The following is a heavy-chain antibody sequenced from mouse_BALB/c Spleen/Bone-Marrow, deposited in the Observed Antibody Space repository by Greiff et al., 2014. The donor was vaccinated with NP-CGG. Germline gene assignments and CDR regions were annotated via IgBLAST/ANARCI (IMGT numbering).Heavy chain of an antibody. CDR2: INPNNGGT. D-gene: IGHD1-2*01. CDR1: GYTFTDFY. Sequence: VKLQQSGPELVKPGASVKMSCKASGYTFTDFYMKWVKQSHGKSLEWIGDINPNNGGTSYNQKFRDKATLTVDKSSSTAYMQLNGLTSEDSAVYDCPRPLNGNVLATWGKATLSTVSA. J-gene: IGHJ3*01. CDR3: PRPLNGNVLAT. V-gene: IGHV1-26*01.